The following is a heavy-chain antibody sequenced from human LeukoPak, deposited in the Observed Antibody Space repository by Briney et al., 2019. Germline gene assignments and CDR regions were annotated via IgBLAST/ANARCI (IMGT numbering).Heavy chain of an antibody. Sequence: PGGSLRLSCAASGFTFSSYSRNWVRQAPGKGLEWVSSISSSSSYIYYADSVKGRFTISRDNAKNSLYLQMNSLRAEDTAVYYCARDKGMVRGVIGYWGQGTLVTVSS. CDR2: ISSSSSYI. CDR1: GFTFSSYS. CDR3: ARDKGMVRGVIGY. J-gene: IGHJ4*02. D-gene: IGHD3-10*01. V-gene: IGHV3-21*01.